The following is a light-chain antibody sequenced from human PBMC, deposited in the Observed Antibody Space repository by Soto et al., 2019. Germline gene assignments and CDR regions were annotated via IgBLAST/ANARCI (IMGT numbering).Light chain of an antibody. CDR3: QQRSNRREFT. Sequence: EIVLTQSPATLSLSPGERATLSCRASQSVSSYLAWYQQKPGQAPRLLIYDASNRATGIPARFSGSGSGTDFTLTISSLEPEDFADYYCQQRSNRREFTFGPGTKVDIK. V-gene: IGKV3-11*01. CDR1: QSVSSY. CDR2: DAS. J-gene: IGKJ3*01.